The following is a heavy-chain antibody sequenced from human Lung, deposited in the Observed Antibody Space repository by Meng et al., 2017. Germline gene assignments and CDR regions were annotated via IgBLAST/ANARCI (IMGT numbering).Heavy chain of an antibody. J-gene: IGHJ4*02. D-gene: IGHD2-2*01. Sequence: QGHLVQSGPEWRKPGASVTVSCQASGYSFTNYGINWVRQAPGKGLEWMGWTSTYNSNRNYAQSLQGRVTMTTDTSTTTAYMELRSLTFDDTAVYYCARGRHCSSTTCYLSDSWGQGTLVTVSS. CDR2: TSTYNSNR. CDR1: GYSFTNYG. V-gene: IGHV1-18*01. CDR3: ARGRHCSSTTCYLSDS.